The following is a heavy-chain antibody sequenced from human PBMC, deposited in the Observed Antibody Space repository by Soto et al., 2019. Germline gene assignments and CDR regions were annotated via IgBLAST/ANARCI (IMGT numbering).Heavy chain of an antibody. CDR2: IYYSGGT. Sequence: QVQLQESGPGLVKPSETLSLTCTVSAGSISGYYWSWIRQPPGKGLEWIGYIYYSGGTNYNPSLKIRVTISVDTSKNQHSLNLSSVTAADTAVYYCARQGWYEVDYWGQGTLVTVSS. CDR1: AGSISGYY. CDR3: ARQGWYEVDY. V-gene: IGHV4-59*08. D-gene: IGHD6-19*01. J-gene: IGHJ4*02.